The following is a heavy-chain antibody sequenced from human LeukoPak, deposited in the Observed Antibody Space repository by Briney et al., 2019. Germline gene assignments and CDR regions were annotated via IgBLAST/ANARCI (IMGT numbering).Heavy chain of an antibody. CDR2: IKQDASEK. Sequence: GGSLRLSCAVSGFTFSNYWMSWVRQAPGKGLEWVANIKQDASEKYYVDSVKGRFTISRDNAKNSLYLQMNSLRPEDTAVYYCARIEVLLNDAFDIWGQGTMVTVSS. D-gene: IGHD1-26*01. J-gene: IGHJ3*02. CDR1: GFTFSNYW. CDR3: ARIEVLLNDAFDI. V-gene: IGHV3-7*01.